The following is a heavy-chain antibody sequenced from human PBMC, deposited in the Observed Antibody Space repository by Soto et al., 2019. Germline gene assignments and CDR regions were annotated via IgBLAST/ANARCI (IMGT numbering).Heavy chain of an antibody. CDR2: FIPVYRKL. D-gene: IGHD3-3*01. CDR3: ATEVIWIGYFTVDS. V-gene: IGHV1-69*13. J-gene: IGHJ4*02. Sequence: SVKVSCKASGGSFGKSAINWVRQTPGQGLEWLGGFIPVYRKLNYAQKFQGRVTIAADESTGTAYMTLSSLASDDTAVYYCATEVIWIGYFTVDSWGQGTRVTVSS. CDR1: GGSFGKSA.